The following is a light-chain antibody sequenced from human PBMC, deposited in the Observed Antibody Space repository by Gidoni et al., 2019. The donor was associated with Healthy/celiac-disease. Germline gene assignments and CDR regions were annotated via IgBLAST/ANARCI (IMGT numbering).Light chain of an antibody. CDR2: AAS. CDR3: QQSYSTPHT. Sequence: DIQMPQSPSSMSAFVGDKVTITCRASQSISSYLNWYQKKTGKAPKVLIYAASRLQSGVPSRFSGSGSGTDFTLTISSLQPEDFATYYCQQSYSTPHTFGQGTKLEIK. J-gene: IGKJ2*01. V-gene: IGKV1-39*01. CDR1: QSISSY.